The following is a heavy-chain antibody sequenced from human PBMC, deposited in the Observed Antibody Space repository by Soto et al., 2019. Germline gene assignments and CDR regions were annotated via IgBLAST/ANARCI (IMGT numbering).Heavy chain of an antibody. D-gene: IGHD3-9*01. J-gene: IGHJ4*02. V-gene: IGHV3-30-3*01. CDR1: GFTFSSYA. CDR2: ISYDGSNK. Sequence: QVQLVESGGGVVQPGRSLRLSCAASGFTFSSYAMHWVRQAPGKGLEWVAVISYDGSNKYYADSVKGRFTISRDNSKNTLYLQMNSLRAEDTAVYYCARDTPIGDISSPHDYWGQGTLVTVSS. CDR3: ARDTPIGDISSPHDY.